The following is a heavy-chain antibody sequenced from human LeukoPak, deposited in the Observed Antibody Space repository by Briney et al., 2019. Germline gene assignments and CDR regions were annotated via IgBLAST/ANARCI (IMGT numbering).Heavy chain of an antibody. Sequence: ASVNVSCMATLYTFTNYVISWVRQPPGQGLEGMGWISSNSDNTNYAQKLQGRVTMTTDTSTSTAYMELRSLRSDDTALYFCARDWGSIKVIADYWGQGTLVTVSS. CDR3: ARDWGSIKVIADY. CDR1: LYTFTNYV. V-gene: IGHV1-18*01. D-gene: IGHD7-27*01. CDR2: ISSNSDNT. J-gene: IGHJ4*02.